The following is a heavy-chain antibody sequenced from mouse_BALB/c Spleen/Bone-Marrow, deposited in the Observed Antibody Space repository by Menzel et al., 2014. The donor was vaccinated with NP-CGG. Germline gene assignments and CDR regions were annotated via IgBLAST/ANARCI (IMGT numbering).Heavy chain of an antibody. CDR3: ASYRYAWYFDV. D-gene: IGHD2-14*01. V-gene: IGHV14-3*02. Sequence: EVQLVESGAELVKPGASVKLSCTASGFNIKDTYMHWVKQRPGQGLEWIGRIDPANGNTKYDPKFQGKATITADTSSNTAYLQLSSLTSEDTAVYYCASYRYAWYFDVWGAGTTVTVSS. J-gene: IGHJ1*01. CDR1: GFNIKDTY. CDR2: IDPANGNT.